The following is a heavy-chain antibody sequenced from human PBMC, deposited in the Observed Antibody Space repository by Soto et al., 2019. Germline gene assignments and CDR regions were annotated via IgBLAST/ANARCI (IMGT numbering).Heavy chain of an antibody. D-gene: IGHD6-6*01. J-gene: IGHJ6*02. V-gene: IGHV4-31*03. Sequence: QVQLQESGPGLVKPSQTLSLTCTVSGGSISSGGYYWSWVRQHPGKGQEWIGYIYYSGSNYYNPSLNTRVPISGATSKNQFSLKLSPVTTADTAEYYCARGPALVALHVWGQGTTVTVSS. CDR3: ARGPALVALHV. CDR2: IYYSGSN. CDR1: GGSISSGGYY.